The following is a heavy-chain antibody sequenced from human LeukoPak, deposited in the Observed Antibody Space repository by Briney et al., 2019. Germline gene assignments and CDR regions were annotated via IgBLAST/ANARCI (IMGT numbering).Heavy chain of an antibody. CDR2: IYYSGSGST. CDR3: ARRGYDYAFDI. J-gene: IGHJ3*02. CDR1: GGFISSYF. V-gene: IGHV4-59*08. Sequence: SETLSLTCTVSGGFISSYFWSWIRQPPGKGLEWVGYIYYSGSGSTNYNPSLKSRVTISVDTSKSQFSLKLSSVTAADTAVYYCARRGYDYAFDIWGQGTMVTVSS. D-gene: IGHD5-12*01.